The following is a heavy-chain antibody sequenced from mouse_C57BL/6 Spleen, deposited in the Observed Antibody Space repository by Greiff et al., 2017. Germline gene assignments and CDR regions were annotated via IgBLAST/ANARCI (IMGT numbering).Heavy chain of an antibody. Sequence: QVQLQQPGAELVRPGTSVKLSCKASGYTFTSYWLHWVKQRPGQGLAWIGVIDPSDSYTNYNQKFKGKATLTVDTSSSTAYMQLSSLTSAAPAAYDGARSEDYEGAWFDDGGKGKLVNVAA. V-gene: IGHV1-59*01. CDR1: GYTFTSYW. CDR3: ARSEDYEGAWFDD. CDR2: IDPSDSYT. J-gene: IGHJ3*01. D-gene: IGHD2-4*01.